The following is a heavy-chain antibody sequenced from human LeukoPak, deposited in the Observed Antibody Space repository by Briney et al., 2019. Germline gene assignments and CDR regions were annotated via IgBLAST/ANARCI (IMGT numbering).Heavy chain of an antibody. J-gene: IGHJ4*02. D-gene: IGHD3-10*01. CDR1: GGSISSYY. CDR3: ARAMVRGVTYFDY. V-gene: IGHV4-59*01. Sequence: PETLSLTCTVSGGSISSYYWSWIRQPPGKGLEWIGYIYYSGSTNYNPSLKSRVTISVDTSKNQFSLKLSSVTAADTAVYYCARAMVRGVTYFDYWGQGTLVTVSS. CDR2: IYYSGST.